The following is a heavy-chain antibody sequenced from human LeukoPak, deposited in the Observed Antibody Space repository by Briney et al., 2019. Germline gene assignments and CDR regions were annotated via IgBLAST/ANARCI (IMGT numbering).Heavy chain of an antibody. D-gene: IGHD3-9*01. J-gene: IGHJ4*02. CDR2: IKQDGSEK. V-gene: IGHV3-7*03. CDR3: ARECYDILTGYFLFDY. CDR1: GFTFSSYW. Sequence: GGSLRLSCAASGFTFSSYWMSWVRQAPGKGLEWGANIKQDGSEKYYVDSVKGRFTISRDNAKNSLYLQMNSLRAEDTAVYYCARECYDILTGYFLFDYWGQGTLVTVSS.